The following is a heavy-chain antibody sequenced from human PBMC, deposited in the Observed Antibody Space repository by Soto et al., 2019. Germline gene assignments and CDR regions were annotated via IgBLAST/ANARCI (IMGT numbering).Heavy chain of an antibody. J-gene: IGHJ4*02. CDR3: AKGVGRSLDY. CDR1: GFTFDDYA. CDR2: ISWNSGSI. Sequence: GVSLRLSCAASGFTFDDYAMHWVRQAPGKGLEWVSGISWNSGSIGYADSVKGRFTISRDNAKNSLYLQMNSLRAEDTALYYCAKGVGRSLDYWGQGTLVTVSS. V-gene: IGHV3-9*01.